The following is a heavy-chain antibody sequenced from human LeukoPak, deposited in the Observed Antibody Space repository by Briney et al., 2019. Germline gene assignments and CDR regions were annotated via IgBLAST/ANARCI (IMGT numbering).Heavy chain of an antibody. Sequence: GGSLRLSCAASGFTFSSYAMSWVRQAPGKGLEWVSAISGSGGSTYYADSVKGRFTISRDNSKNTLYLQMNSLRAEDTAVYYCAKPPMITFGGIIIIPAGFDYWGQGTLVTVSS. CDR2: ISGSGGST. CDR1: GFTFSSYA. D-gene: IGHD3-16*02. CDR3: AKPPMITFGGIIIIPAGFDY. J-gene: IGHJ4*02. V-gene: IGHV3-23*01.